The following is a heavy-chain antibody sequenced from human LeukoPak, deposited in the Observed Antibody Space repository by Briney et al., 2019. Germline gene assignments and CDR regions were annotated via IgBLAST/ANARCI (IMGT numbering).Heavy chain of an antibody. CDR2: IYFSGNT. J-gene: IGHJ2*01. Sequence: SETLSLTCTVSGGSISSSTYYWGWIRQPPRKGLEWIGTIYFSGNTYYSPSRTSRVTISVDTSKNQFSLNLSSVTAADTAVYYCARLRDYDRYFDLWGRGTLVTVSS. D-gene: IGHD3-22*01. CDR1: GGSISSSTYY. CDR3: ARLRDYDRYFDL. V-gene: IGHV4-39*01.